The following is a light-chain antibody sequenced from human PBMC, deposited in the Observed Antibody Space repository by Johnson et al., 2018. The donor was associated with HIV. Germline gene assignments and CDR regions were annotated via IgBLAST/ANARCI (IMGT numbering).Light chain of an antibody. CDR1: SSNIGNNY. J-gene: IGLJ1*01. CDR3: GTWDSSLSAYV. CDR2: DNN. V-gene: IGLV1-51*01. Sequence: QSVLTQPPSVSAAPGQKVTISCSGSSSNIGNNYVSWYQQLPETAPKLLIYDNNKRPSGIPDRFSGSKSGTSATLGITGIQTGDEADYYCGTWDSSLSAYVFGTGTKVTV.